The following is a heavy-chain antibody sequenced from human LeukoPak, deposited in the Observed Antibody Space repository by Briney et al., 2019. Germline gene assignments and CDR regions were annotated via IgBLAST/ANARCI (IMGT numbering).Heavy chain of an antibody. Sequence: PGGSLRLSCAASGFTFSSYSMNWVRQAPGKGLKWVSSISSSSSYIYYADSVKGRFTISRDNAKNSLYLQMNSLRAEDTAVYYCAREMATASRAFDIWGQGTMVTVFS. D-gene: IGHD5-24*01. V-gene: IGHV3-21*01. J-gene: IGHJ3*02. CDR3: AREMATASRAFDI. CDR2: ISSSSSYI. CDR1: GFTFSSYS.